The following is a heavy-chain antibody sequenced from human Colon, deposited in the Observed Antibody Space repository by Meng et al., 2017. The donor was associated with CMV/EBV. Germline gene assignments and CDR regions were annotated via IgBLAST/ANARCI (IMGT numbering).Heavy chain of an antibody. D-gene: IGHD2/OR15-2a*01. Sequence: ESLKISCATSGFIFSDHNINWVRQAPGKGLEWVSSISSSGNYIYYADSVKGRFTISRDNAKDSVDLLMTSLRAEDTAVYYCTRTFRYYFDFWGQGTLVTVSS. CDR2: ISSSGNYI. CDR1: GFIFSDHN. CDR3: TRTFRYYFDF. J-gene: IGHJ4*02. V-gene: IGHV3-21*01.